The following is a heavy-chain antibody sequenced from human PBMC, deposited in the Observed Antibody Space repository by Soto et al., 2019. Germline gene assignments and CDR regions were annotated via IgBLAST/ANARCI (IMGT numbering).Heavy chain of an antibody. D-gene: IGHD6-13*01. CDR2: IWYDGSNK. J-gene: IGHJ6*03. CDR3: ARAGQQLPRAIRPPYYYYYYMDV. V-gene: IGHV3-33*01. CDR1: GFTFSSYG. Sequence: GGSLRLSCAASGFTFSSYGMHWVRQAPGKGLEWVAVIWYDGSNKYYADSVKGRFTISRDNSKNTLYLQMNSLRAEDTAVYYCARAGQQLPRAIRPPYYYYYYMDVWGKGTTVTVSS.